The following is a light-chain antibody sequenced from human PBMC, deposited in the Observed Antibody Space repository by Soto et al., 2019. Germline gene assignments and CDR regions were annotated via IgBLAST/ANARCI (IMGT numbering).Light chain of an antibody. V-gene: IGLV2-14*01. CDR1: SSDVGGHNN. J-gene: IGLJ2*01. Sequence: QSALTQPASVSGSPGQSITISCTGTSSDVGGHNNVSWYQQHPGKAPKLLIYEVSNRPSGVSNRFSGSKSGNTASLTISGLQAEDEADYYCSSYTSSSTLVFGGGTKVTVL. CDR2: EVS. CDR3: SSYTSSSTLV.